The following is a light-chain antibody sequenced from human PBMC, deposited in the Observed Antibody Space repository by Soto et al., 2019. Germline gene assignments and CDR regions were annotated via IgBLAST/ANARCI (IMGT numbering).Light chain of an antibody. CDR1: QDISTY. V-gene: IGKV1-33*01. CDR2: DAS. CDR3: QQYDSVPYT. Sequence: DIQVTLSPSSLSASVGDRVTITCQASQDISTYLNWYQQKPGKDPRLLIYDASSLETGVPSRFSGGGSGTDFTFTISNLQPEDIATYHCQQYDSVPYTFGQGTKLEIK. J-gene: IGKJ2*01.